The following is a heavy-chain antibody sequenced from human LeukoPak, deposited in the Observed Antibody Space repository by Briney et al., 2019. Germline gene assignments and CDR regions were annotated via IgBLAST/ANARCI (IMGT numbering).Heavy chain of an antibody. Sequence: RGASVKVSCKASGYTFTSYDINWVRQATGQGLEWMGWMNPNNGNTGYAQKFQGRVTKTRNTSISTAYMELSSLRSEDTAVYYCARGEVTMVRGVIIYKYGMDVWGQGTTVTVSS. J-gene: IGHJ6*02. V-gene: IGHV1-8*01. CDR3: ARGEVTMVRGVIIYKYGMDV. D-gene: IGHD3-10*01. CDR1: GYTFTSYD. CDR2: MNPNNGNT.